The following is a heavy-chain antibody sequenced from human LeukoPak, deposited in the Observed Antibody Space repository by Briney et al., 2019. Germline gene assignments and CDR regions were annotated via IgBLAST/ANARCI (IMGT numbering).Heavy chain of an antibody. D-gene: IGHD3-22*01. CDR2: IIPIFGTA. V-gene: IGHV1-69*01. CDR3: ARVVGGGYYDSSGYFKWGAFDI. CDR1: GGTFSSYA. Sequence: SVKVSCKASGGTFSSYAISWVRQAPGQGPEWMGGIIPIFGTANYAQKFQGRVTITADESTSTAYMELSSLRSEDTAVYYCARVVGGGYYDSSGYFKWGAFDIWGQGTMVTVSS. J-gene: IGHJ3*02.